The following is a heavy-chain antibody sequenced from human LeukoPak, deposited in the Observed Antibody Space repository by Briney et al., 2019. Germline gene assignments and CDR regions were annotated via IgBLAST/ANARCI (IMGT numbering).Heavy chain of an antibody. J-gene: IGHJ4*02. D-gene: IGHD3-16*01. V-gene: IGHV3-23*01. Sequence: GGSLRLSCAASGFTFSGFAMSWIRQAPGKGLEWVSSISRSGESTFYADSVRGRFTISRDNSKNTVSLQMESLRAEDTSLYYCAKDYAVGSIDYWGQGTLVTVSS. CDR3: AKDYAVGSIDY. CDR1: GFTFSGFA. CDR2: ISRSGEST.